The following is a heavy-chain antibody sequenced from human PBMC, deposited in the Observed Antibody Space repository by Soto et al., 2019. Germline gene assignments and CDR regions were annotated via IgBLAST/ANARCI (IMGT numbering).Heavy chain of an antibody. J-gene: IGHJ6*02. CDR3: ARDGSSSGNYYYGMDV. CDR1: GGSISSGDYY. Sequence: PSETLSLTCTVSGGSISSGDYYWSWIRQPPRKGLEWIGYIYYSGSTYYNPSLKSRVTISVDTSKNQFSLKLSSVTAADTAVYYCARDGSSSGNYYYGMDVWGQGTTVTVSS. V-gene: IGHV4-30-4*01. CDR2: IYYSGST. D-gene: IGHD6-6*01.